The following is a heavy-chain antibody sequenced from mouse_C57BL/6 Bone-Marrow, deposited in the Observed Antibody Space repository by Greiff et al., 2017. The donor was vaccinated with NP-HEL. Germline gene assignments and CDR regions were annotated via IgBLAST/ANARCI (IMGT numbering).Heavy chain of an antibody. CDR3: ARGYSNYGFAY. J-gene: IGHJ3*01. CDR1: GYTFTSYG. Sequence: QVHVKQSGAELARPGASVKLSCKASGYTFTSYGISWVKQRTGQGLEWIGEIYPRSGNTYYNEKFKGKATLTADKSSSTAYMELRSLTSEDSAVYFCARGYSNYGFAYWGQGTLVTVSA. V-gene: IGHV1-81*01. CDR2: IYPRSGNT. D-gene: IGHD2-5*01.